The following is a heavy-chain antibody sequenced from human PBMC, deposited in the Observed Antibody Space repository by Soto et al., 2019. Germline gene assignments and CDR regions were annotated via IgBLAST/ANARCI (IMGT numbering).Heavy chain of an antibody. CDR3: AASIFYYGMDV. V-gene: IGHV5-51*01. Sequence: GESLKISCKGSGYTFTNYWIGWVRQMPGKGLEWMGIIYPGDSDTKYNPSFQRQVTISADKSITTTYLQWSSLKSSDTAIYYCAASIFYYGMDVWGQGTTVTVSS. CDR1: GYTFTNYW. CDR2: IYPGDSDT. J-gene: IGHJ6*02.